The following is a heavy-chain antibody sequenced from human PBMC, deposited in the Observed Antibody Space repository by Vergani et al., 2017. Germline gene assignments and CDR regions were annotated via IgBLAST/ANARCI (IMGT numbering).Heavy chain of an antibody. Sequence: QVRLQESGPGLVKPSETLSLTCSVSGGSMSGYYWSWIRQPPGKELAWIGYMCNSGSTNYNPSLETRVTISGDTSKNQFSLKLNSVTAADTAVYYCGRVADFYGLGSRLLDLWGQGILVTVSS. V-gene: IGHV4-59*01. CDR1: GGSMSGYY. CDR3: GRVADFYGLGSRLLDL. J-gene: IGHJ5*02. D-gene: IGHD3-10*01. CDR2: MCNSGST.